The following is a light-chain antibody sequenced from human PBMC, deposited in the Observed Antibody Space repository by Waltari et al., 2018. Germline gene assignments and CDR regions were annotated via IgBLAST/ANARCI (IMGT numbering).Light chain of an antibody. CDR3: QQYYSIPYT. Sequence: DIVMTQSSDSLAVSLGERAPITCKSSQNILYSSNSKNYFAWYQHKPGQPPKLLIYWASTRESGVPDRFSGSGSETDFTLTISSLQAEDVAVYYCQQYYSIPYTFGQGTKLEIK. CDR1: QNILYSSNSKNY. J-gene: IGKJ2*01. V-gene: IGKV4-1*01. CDR2: WAS.